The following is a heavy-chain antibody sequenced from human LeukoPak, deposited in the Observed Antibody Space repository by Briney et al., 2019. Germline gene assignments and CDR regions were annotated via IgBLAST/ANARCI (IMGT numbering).Heavy chain of an antibody. V-gene: IGHV4-39*07. Sequence: SETLSLTCTVSGGSISSSSYYWGWIRQPPGRGLEWIGSIYYSGSTYYNPSLKSRVTISVDTSKNQFSLKLSSVTAADTAVYYCARDFPGISYYDILTGFGYWGQGTLVTVSS. CDR1: GGSISSSSYY. D-gene: IGHD3-9*01. CDR3: ARDFPGISYYDILTGFGY. CDR2: IYYSGST. J-gene: IGHJ4*02.